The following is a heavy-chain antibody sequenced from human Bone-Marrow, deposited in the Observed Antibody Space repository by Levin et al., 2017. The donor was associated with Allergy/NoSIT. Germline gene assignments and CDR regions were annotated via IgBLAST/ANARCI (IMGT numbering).Heavy chain of an antibody. D-gene: IGHD3-3*01. J-gene: IGHJ4*02. V-gene: IGHV3-30*18. Sequence: GESLKISCAASGFTFSSYGMHWVRQAPGKGLEWVAVISYDGSNKYYADSVKGRFTISRDNSKNTLYLQMNSLRAEDTAVYYCAKDLGVGYFDYWGQGTLVTVSS. CDR3: AKDLGVGYFDY. CDR1: GFTFSSYG. CDR2: ISYDGSNK.